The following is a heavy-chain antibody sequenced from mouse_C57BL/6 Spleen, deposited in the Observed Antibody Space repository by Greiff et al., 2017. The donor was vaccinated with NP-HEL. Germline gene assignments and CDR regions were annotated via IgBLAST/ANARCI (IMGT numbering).Heavy chain of an antibody. D-gene: IGHD1-2*01. CDR2: ISYSGST. CDR3: ARTARIKY. Sequence: EVQLVESGPGLVKPSPSLSLPCTVTGYSITSGYGWNWIRQFPGNKLEWMGYISYSGSTNYNPSLKSRISITRDTSKNQFFLQLNSVTTEDTATYYCARTARIKYWGQGTTLTVSS. V-gene: IGHV3-2*02. CDR1: GYSITSGYG. J-gene: IGHJ2*01.